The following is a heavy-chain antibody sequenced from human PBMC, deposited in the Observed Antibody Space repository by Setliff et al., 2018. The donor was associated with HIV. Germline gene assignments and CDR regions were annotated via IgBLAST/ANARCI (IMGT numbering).Heavy chain of an antibody. CDR2: ISGSGGST. CDR3: ANSWGPIRWFDP. J-gene: IGHJ5*02. CDR1: GFTFSSYA. Sequence: GGSLRLSCAASGFTFSSYAMSWVRQAPGKGLEWVSGISGSGGSTYYADSVKGRFTISRDNSKNTLYLQMNSLRAEDTAVYYCANSWGPIRWFDPWGQGTLVTVSS. D-gene: IGHD6-13*01. V-gene: IGHV3-23*01.